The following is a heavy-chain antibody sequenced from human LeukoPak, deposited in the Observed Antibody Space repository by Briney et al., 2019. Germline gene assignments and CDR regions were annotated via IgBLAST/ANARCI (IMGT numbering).Heavy chain of an antibody. CDR1: GFTLSSDC. D-gene: IGHD1-14*01. V-gene: IGHV3-7*01. CDR2: IKQDGSEK. CDR3: ARDNGRTLPTFDY. J-gene: IGHJ4*02. Sequence: GRSLRLSCAASGFTLSSDCMSSVRQAPGKGLEWVANIKQDGSEKYYVDYVKGRFIISRDNAKNSLYLQMNSLRAEDTAVYYCARDNGRTLPTFDYWGQGTLVTVSS.